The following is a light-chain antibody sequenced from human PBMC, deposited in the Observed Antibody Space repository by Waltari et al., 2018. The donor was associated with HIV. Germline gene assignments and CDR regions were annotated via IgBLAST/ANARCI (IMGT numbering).Light chain of an antibody. V-gene: IGKV3-15*01. CDR1: QSVSNN. Sequence: ETVMTQSPATLSVSPGERATLSCRANQSVSNNLAWYQQKPGQAPRVLIYGASTRAEGIPARVSGSGSGTEFTLTITSLQSEDSALYYCQQYNNWHTFGQGTKLEIK. CDR2: GAS. CDR3: QQYNNWHT. J-gene: IGKJ2*01.